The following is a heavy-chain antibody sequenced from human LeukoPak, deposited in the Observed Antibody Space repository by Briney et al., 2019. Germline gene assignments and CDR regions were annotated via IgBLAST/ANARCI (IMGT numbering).Heavy chain of an antibody. CDR3: AKDPTYYYDSSGYLNWFDP. V-gene: IGHV3-23*01. CDR1: GFTFSSYA. D-gene: IGHD3-22*01. J-gene: IGHJ5*02. CDR2: ISGSGGST. Sequence: GGSLRLSCAASGFTFSSYAMSWVRQAPGKGLEWGSAISGSGGSTYYADSVKGRFTISRDNSKNTLYLQMNSLRAEDTAVYYCAKDPTYYYDSSGYLNWFDPWGQGTLVTVSS.